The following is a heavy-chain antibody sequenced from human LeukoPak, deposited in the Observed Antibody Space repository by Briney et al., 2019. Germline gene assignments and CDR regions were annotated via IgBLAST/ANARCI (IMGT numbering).Heavy chain of an antibody. CDR3: ARVVIAVEGSYYMDV. J-gene: IGHJ6*03. CDR2: IYYSGST. V-gene: IGHV4-59*01. Sequence: KPSETLSLTCTVSGGSISSYYWSWIRQPPGKGLEWIGYIYYSGSTNYNPSLKSRVTISVDTSKNQFSLKLSSVTAADTAVYYCARVVIAVEGSYYMDVWGKGTTVTISS. D-gene: IGHD6-19*01. CDR1: GGSISSYY.